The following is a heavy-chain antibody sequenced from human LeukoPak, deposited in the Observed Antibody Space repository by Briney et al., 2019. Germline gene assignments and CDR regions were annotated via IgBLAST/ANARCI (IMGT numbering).Heavy chain of an antibody. J-gene: IGHJ4*02. V-gene: IGHV3-30*18. CDR3: AKDMLYCSGGSCRDY. CDR1: GFTFSSYG. CDR2: ISYDGSNK. D-gene: IGHD2-15*01. Sequence: GRSLRLSCAASGFTFSSYGMHWVRQAPGKGLEWVAVISYDGSNKYYADSVKGRFTISRDNSKNTLYLQMNSLRAEDTAVYYCAKDMLYCSGGSCRDYWGQGTLVTVSS.